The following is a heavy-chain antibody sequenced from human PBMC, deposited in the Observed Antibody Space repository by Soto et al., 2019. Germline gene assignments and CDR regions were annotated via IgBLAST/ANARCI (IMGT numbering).Heavy chain of an antibody. Sequence: ASVKVSCKAACYPFSNYNITWVRQAPGQGLEWMGWINPNSDYTNYAQQFQGRVTMTKDTSISTAYMEVSSLRSDDTAVYYCARDLTVTNYFDYWGQGTLVPVS. CDR3: ARDLTVTNYFDY. CDR2: INPNSDYT. CDR1: CYPFSNYN. D-gene: IGHD4-17*01. J-gene: IGHJ4*02. V-gene: IGHV1-2*02.